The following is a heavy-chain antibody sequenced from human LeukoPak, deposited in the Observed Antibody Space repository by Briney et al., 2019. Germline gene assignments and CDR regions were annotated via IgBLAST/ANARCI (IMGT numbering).Heavy chain of an antibody. V-gene: IGHV3-74*01. CDR3: ARDSCSSTSCYGQYYYYYYGMDV. CDR1: GFNFSSYW. CDR2: INSDGSST. D-gene: IGHD2-2*01. J-gene: IGHJ6*02. Sequence: GGSLRLFCAASGFNFSSYWMHWVRQAPGKGLVWVSRINSDGSSTSYADSVKGRFTISRDNAKNTLYLQMNSLRAEDTAVYYCARDSCSSTSCYGQYYYYYYGMDVWGQGTTVTVSS.